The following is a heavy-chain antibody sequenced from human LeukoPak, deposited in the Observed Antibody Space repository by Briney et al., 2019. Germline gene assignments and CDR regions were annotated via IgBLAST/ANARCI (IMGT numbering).Heavy chain of an antibody. J-gene: IGHJ4*02. D-gene: IGHD4-17*01. Sequence: PSETLSLTCTVSGGSISSYYWSWIRQPRGKGLEWIGYIYYSGSTNYNPSLKSRVTISVDTSKNQFSLKLSSVTAADTAVYYCARHDDYGDHSYYFDYWGQGTLVTVSS. V-gene: IGHV4-59*08. CDR2: IYYSGST. CDR3: ARHDDYGDHSYYFDY. CDR1: GGSISSYY.